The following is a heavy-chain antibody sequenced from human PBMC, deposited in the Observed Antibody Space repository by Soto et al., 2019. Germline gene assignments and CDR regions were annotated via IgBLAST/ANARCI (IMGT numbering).Heavy chain of an antibody. D-gene: IGHD2-2*01. Sequence: QLQLQESGPGLVKSSETLSVTCTVSGGSIGSSSYYWGWIRQPSGKGLEWIGSIYYSGKTYYNPSLKRRVTISVDTSMNKFSLNLSSVTAADTAVYYCKAGIVPSAMGSSWFDPWGQGTLATVSS. CDR2: IYYSGKT. V-gene: IGHV4-39*01. CDR3: KAGIVPSAMGSSWFDP. CDR1: GGSIGSSSYY. J-gene: IGHJ5*02.